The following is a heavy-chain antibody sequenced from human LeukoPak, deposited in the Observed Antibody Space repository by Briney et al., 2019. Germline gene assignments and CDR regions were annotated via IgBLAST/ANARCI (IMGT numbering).Heavy chain of an antibody. CDR3: ARAGDSSGYYSSPDY. D-gene: IGHD3-22*01. Sequence: PGGSLRLSCAASGFTFISNSMTWVRKPQGKGLSGSSSISSSSSYIYYADSVKGRFTISRDNAKNSLYLQMNSLRAEDTAVYYCARAGDSSGYYSSPDYWGQGTLVTVSS. V-gene: IGHV3-21*01. J-gene: IGHJ4*02. CDR1: GFTFISNS. CDR2: ISSSSSYI.